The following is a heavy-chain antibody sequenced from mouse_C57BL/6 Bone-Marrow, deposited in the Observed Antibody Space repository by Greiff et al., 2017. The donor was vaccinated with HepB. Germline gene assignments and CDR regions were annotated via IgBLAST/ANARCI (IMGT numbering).Heavy chain of an antibody. CDR2: ISSGGSYT. CDR3: ARRGLGDY. Sequence: EVQGVESGGDLVKPGGSLKLSCAASGFTFSSYGMSWVRQTPDKRLEWVANISSGGSYTYYPDSVKGRFTISRDNAKNTLYLQMSSLKSEDTAMYYCARRGLGDYWGQGTTLTVSS. J-gene: IGHJ2*01. CDR1: GFTFSSYG. V-gene: IGHV5-6*01. D-gene: IGHD2-13*01.